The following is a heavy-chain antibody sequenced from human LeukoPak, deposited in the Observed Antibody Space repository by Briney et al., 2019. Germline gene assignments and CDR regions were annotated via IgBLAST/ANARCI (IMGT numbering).Heavy chain of an antibody. V-gene: IGHV4-34*01. D-gene: IGHD3-9*01. Sequence: SETLSLTCAVYGGSFSGYYWSWIRQPPGKGLEWIGEINHSGSTNYNPSLKSRVIISVDTSKNQFSLKLSSVTAADTAVYYCARGAHYYDILTGYPRPQYYFDYWGQGTLVTVSS. J-gene: IGHJ4*02. CDR2: INHSGST. CDR1: GGSFSGYY. CDR3: ARGAHYYDILTGYPRPQYYFDY.